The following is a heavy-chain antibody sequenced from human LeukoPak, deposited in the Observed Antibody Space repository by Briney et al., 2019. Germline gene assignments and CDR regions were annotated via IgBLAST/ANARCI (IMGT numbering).Heavy chain of an antibody. CDR2: IYNSGST. J-gene: IGHJ4*02. CDR3: ASEYCASSSCRFDS. V-gene: IGHV4-59*01. CDR1: GGSISNYY. D-gene: IGHD2-2*01. Sequence: SETLSLTSSVSGGSISNYYWSWIRQSPGKGPEWIGYIYNSGSTNYNPSLKSRVTISLDTSKKQFSLKLTSVTAADTAIYYCASEYCASSSCRFDSWGQGTLVTVSS.